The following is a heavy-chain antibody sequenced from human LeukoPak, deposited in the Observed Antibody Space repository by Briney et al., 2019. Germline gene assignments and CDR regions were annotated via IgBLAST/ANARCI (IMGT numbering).Heavy chain of an antibody. Sequence: SETLSLTCTVSGGSISSYYWSWIRQPPGKGLEWIGYIYYSGSTNYNPFLKSRVTISVYTSKNQFSLKLSSVTAADTAVYYCARLKYYYDSSGYRAEYFQHWGQGTLVTVSS. V-gene: IGHV4-59*01. J-gene: IGHJ1*01. D-gene: IGHD3-22*01. CDR2: IYYSGST. CDR3: ARLKYYYDSSGYRAEYFQH. CDR1: GGSISSYY.